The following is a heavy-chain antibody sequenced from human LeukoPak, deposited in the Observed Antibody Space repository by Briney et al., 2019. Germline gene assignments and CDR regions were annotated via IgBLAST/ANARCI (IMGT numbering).Heavy chain of an antibody. CDR1: GYNFPIYW. Sequence: PGESLKISCQGSGYNFPIYWIGWVRQMPGQGLEWMGIIYPDDSNTIYGPSFQGQVTISADKSINTAYLEWSSLEASDTAIYYCARQGAAGKYYYYYMDVWGKGTTVTVSS. V-gene: IGHV5-51*01. CDR2: IYPDDSNT. CDR3: ARQGAAGKYYYYYMDV. D-gene: IGHD6-13*01. J-gene: IGHJ6*03.